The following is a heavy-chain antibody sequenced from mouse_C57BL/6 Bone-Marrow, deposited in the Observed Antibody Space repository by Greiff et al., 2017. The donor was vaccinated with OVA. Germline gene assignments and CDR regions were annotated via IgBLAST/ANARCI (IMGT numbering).Heavy chain of an antibody. CDR1: GYSITSGYY. V-gene: IGHV3-6*01. CDR2: ISYDGSN. CDR3: AREITTEYFEV. D-gene: IGHD1-1*01. Sequence: ESGPGLVKPSQSLSLPCSVTGYSITSGYYWNWIRQFPGNKLEWMGYISYDGSNNYNPSLKNRISITRDTSKNQFFLKLNSVTTEDTATYYCAREITTEYFEVWGTGTTVTVSS. J-gene: IGHJ1*03.